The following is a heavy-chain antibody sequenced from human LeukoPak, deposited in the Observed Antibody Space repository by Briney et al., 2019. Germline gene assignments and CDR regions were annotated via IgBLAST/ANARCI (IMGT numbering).Heavy chain of an antibody. CDR2: ISWNSGSI. V-gene: IGHV3-9*02. CDR3: AKGTAMVTAFDY. D-gene: IGHD5-18*01. J-gene: IGHJ4*02. CDR1: GFTSDDYA. Sequence: PGGSLRLSCAASGFTSDDYAMHWVRQAPGKGLEWVSGISWNSGSIGYADSVKGRFTISRDNAKNSLYLQMNSLRAEDTALYYCAKGTAMVTAFDYWGQGTLVTVSS.